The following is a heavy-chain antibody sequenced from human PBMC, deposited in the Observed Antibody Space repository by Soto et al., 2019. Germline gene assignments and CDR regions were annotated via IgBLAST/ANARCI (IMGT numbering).Heavy chain of an antibody. CDR2: ISGSGGST. CDR3: ANDHPTVQEPY. V-gene: IGHV3-23*01. J-gene: IGHJ4*02. Sequence: EVQLLESGGGLVQPGGSLRLSCAASGFTFSSYAMSWVRQAPGKGLAWVSAISGSGGSTYYAVSVKARFTISRDNSKNTLYLQMNSLRAEDTAVYYCANDHPTVQEPYWGQGPLVTVSS. CDR1: GFTFSSYA. D-gene: IGHD4-17*01.